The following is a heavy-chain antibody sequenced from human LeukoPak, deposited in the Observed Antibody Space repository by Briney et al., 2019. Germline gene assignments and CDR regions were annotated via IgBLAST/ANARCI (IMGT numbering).Heavy chain of an antibody. D-gene: IGHD1-26*01. V-gene: IGHV2-70*01. Sequence: ESGPTLVNPTQTLTVTCTFSGFSLNTNGRCVSWIRQPPGKALEWLALIDWEDDKFYRTSLKTRLTISKDTSRNQVVLTLTNMDPVDTATYYCARTISGSYSNWFDSWGQGTLVTVPS. CDR3: ARTISGSYSNWFDS. CDR1: GFSLNTNGRC. CDR2: IDWEDDK. J-gene: IGHJ5*01.